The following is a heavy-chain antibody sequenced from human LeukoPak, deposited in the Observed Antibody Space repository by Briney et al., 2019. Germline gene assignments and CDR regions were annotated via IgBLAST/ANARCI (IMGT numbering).Heavy chain of an antibody. Sequence: SETLSLTCTVSGGSIIDVNSYWTWIRQPPGKGLEWIASDFHNGATYYIPTLRSRLTISVDSSHNQFTLRLSSVTAADSAVYFCARRGFGYSVDVWGQGTMVTVSS. V-gene: IGHV4-39*01. CDR3: ARRGFGYSVDV. J-gene: IGHJ6*02. CDR2: DFHNGAT. D-gene: IGHD3-16*01. CDR1: GGSIIDVNSY.